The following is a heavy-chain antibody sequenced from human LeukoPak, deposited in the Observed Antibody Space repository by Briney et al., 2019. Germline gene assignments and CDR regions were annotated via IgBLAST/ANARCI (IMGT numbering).Heavy chain of an antibody. CDR1: GFTFKDYG. J-gene: IGHJ6*02. Sequence: GGSLRLSCAATGFTFKDYGVRWVRQPPGKGLEWVSSINWNGGGTDYADSVKGRFTISRDNAKNSLYLQLSSLRPEDTALYYCAKHMRATNTYSFFGLDVWGQGTTVTVSS. CDR2: INWNGGGT. V-gene: IGHV3-20*04. CDR3: AKHMRATNTYSFFGLDV. D-gene: IGHD1-26*01.